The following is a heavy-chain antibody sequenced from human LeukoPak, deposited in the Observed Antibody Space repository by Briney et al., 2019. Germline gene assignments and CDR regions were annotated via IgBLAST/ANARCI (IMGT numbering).Heavy chain of an antibody. J-gene: IGHJ4*02. CDR1: GYTFTSYG. CDR3: GRHDGGSGWPWLGIDY. CDR2: VSAYNGNT. Sequence: ASVKVSCKASGYTFTSYGISWVRQAPGQGLEWMGWVSAYNGNTNYAQKFQGRVTMTTDTPTSTVYMELRSLRSDDTAVYYCGRHDGGSGWPWLGIDYWGQGTLVTVSS. V-gene: IGHV1-18*01. D-gene: IGHD6-25*01.